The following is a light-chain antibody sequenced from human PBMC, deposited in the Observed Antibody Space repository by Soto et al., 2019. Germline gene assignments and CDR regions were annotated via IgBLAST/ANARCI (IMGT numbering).Light chain of an antibody. CDR3: CSFIGGDTYMV. Sequence: QSALTQPRSVSGSPGQSVTISCTGTSTDVGAYDYVSWYQHHPGKAPKLLIYDVTERPSGVPDRFSGSKSGNTASLTISGLQAEDEAHFYCCSFIGGDTYMVFGGGTKLTVL. J-gene: IGLJ2*01. V-gene: IGLV2-11*01. CDR1: STDVGAYDY. CDR2: DVT.